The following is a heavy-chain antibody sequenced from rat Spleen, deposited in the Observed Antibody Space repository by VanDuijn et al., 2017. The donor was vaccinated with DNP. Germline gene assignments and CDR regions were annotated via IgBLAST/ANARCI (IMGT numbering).Heavy chain of an antibody. D-gene: IGHD1-4*01. CDR1: GFTFSNYG. V-gene: IGHV5-29*01. Sequence: EVQLVESGGGLVQPGRSLKLSCAASGFTFSNYGMHWIRQAPTKGLEWVATISYDGSSTYYRDSVKGRFTISRDNAKSTLYLQMDSLRSEDTATYYCARLPGYNYWYFDFWGQGTLVTVSS. J-gene: IGHJ3*01. CDR2: ISYDGSST. CDR3: ARLPGYNYWYFDF.